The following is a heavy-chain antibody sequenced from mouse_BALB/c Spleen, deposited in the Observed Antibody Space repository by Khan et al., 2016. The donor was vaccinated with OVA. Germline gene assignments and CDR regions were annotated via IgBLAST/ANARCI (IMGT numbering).Heavy chain of an antibody. V-gene: IGHV1S135*01. CDR1: GSSFTDYN. CDR2: IDPYNGGT. CDR3: ARTDYYGSSYYFDY. J-gene: IGHJ2*01. D-gene: IGHD1-1*01. Sequence: LQQSGPELVKPGASLPVSCPPSGSSFTDYNIFWVKQSHGKSLEWIGYIDPYNGGTSYNQKFEGKATLTVDKSSSTALMHLSSLTSEDSAVFYCARTDYYGSSYYFDYWGQGTTLTVSS.